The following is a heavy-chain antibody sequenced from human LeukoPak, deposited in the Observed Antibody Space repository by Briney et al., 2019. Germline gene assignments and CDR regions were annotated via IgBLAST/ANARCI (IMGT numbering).Heavy chain of an antibody. Sequence: PSETLSLTCTVSGGSISSSSYYWRWIRQPPGKGLEWIGSIYYSGSTYYNPSLKSRVTISVDTSKNQFSLKLSSVTAADAAVYYWARLFSSSWPHNWFDPWGQGTLVTVSS. V-gene: IGHV4-39*01. J-gene: IGHJ5*02. CDR3: ARLFSSSWPHNWFDP. CDR1: GGSISSSSYY. CDR2: IYYSGST. D-gene: IGHD6-13*01.